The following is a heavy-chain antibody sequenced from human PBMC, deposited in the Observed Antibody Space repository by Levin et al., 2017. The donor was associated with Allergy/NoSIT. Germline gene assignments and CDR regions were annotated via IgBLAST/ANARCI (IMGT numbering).Heavy chain of an antibody. CDR2: IIPLLGSA. D-gene: IGHD2-21*01. J-gene: IGHJ4*02. V-gene: IGHV1-69*13. Sequence: SVKVSCRSSGDTFNTYTVNWVRQAPGQGLEWVGGIIPLLGSANYAQKFQGRVTITADERTETAYMELSSLRSEDTAIYYCASTYCVGECYLRATFDYWGQGTLVTVSS. CDR1: GDTFNTYT. CDR3: ASTYCVGECYLRATFDY.